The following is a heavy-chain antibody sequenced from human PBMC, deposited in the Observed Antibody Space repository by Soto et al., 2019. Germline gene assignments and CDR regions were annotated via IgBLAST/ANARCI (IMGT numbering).Heavy chain of an antibody. CDR1: GYTFTGHY. Sequence: QVQLVQSGAEVKESGASVKVSCKASGYTFTGHYIRWVRQAPGQGFEWVGEIGPKNGDTRYAQKLQGRDAMTNDSTITTVYMELSNLSRDDTAVYYCGRGRSGELVVFYWGQGTLVTVHS. J-gene: IGHJ1*01. D-gene: IGHD1-7*01. CDR2: IGPKNGDT. V-gene: IGHV1-2*02. CDR3: GRGRSGELVVFY.